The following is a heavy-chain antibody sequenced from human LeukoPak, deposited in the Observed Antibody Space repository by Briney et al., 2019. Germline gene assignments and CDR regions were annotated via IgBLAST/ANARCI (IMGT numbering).Heavy chain of an antibody. CDR1: GFTFSSYG. V-gene: IGHV3-30*03. CDR2: ISYDGSNK. Sequence: SGRSLRLSCAASGFTFSSYGMHWVRQAPGKGLEWVAVISYDGSNKYYADSVKGRFTISRDNSKNTLYLQMNSLRAEDTAVYYCARDPVIAVAGTETFDYWGQGTLVTVSS. J-gene: IGHJ4*02. CDR3: ARDPVIAVAGTETFDY. D-gene: IGHD6-19*01.